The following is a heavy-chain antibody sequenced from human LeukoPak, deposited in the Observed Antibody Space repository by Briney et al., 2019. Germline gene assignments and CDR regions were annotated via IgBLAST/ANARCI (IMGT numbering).Heavy chain of an antibody. J-gene: IGHJ6*03. V-gene: IGHV3-48*04. CDR2: ISSSGSTI. CDR1: GFTFSSYS. CDR3: ARVSGKDGKGYYYYYMDV. Sequence: PGGSLRLSCAASGFTFSSYSMNWVRQAPGKGLEWVSYISSSGSTIYYADSVKGRFTISRDNAKNSLYLQMNSLRAEDTAVYYCARVSGKDGKGYYYYYMDVWGKGTTVTISS. D-gene: IGHD5-24*01.